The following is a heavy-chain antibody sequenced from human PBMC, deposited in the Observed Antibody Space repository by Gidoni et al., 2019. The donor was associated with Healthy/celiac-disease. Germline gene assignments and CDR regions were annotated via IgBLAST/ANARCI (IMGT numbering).Heavy chain of an antibody. J-gene: IGHJ4*02. V-gene: IGHV3-11*05. Sequence: QVQLVESVGGLVKPGGSLRLSCAASGFTFSNYYMSWIRQAPGKVLEWVAYSSSSSSYTNYADSVKGRFTISRDNAKNSLYLQMNSLRAEDTAVYYCERNGRIAAAGNDYWGQGTLVTVSS. CDR2: SSSSSSYT. D-gene: IGHD6-13*01. CDR3: ERNGRIAAAGNDY. CDR1: GFTFSNYY.